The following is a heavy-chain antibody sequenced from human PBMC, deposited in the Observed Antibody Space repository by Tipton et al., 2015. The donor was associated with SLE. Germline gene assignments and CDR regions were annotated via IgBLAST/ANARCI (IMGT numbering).Heavy chain of an antibody. J-gene: IGHJ4*01. D-gene: IGHD3-10*01. CDR2: IKSRAAGETI. Sequence: SCTASGSASGFSFSNAWLFWVRQAPGKGLEWVGRIKSRAAGETIDYGAPVEGRFTISRDDSKNTFYLQMNSLKTEDTAVYFCSVKKWGVHIDYWGQGIPVTVSS. CDR1: GFSFSNAW. V-gene: IGHV3-15*01. CDR3: SVKKWGVHIDY.